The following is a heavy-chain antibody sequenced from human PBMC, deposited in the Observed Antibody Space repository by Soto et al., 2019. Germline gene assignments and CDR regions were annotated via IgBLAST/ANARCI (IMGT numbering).Heavy chain of an antibody. CDR3: ASKALTSTPGLPHDAFDI. Sequence: SLKVSWKASGGTFSSYAISWVRQAPGQGLEWMGGIIPIFGTANYAQKFQGRVTITADKSTSTVYMELSSLRSEDTAVYYCASKALTSTPGLPHDAFDIWGQGTMVTVSS. D-gene: IGHD7-27*01. CDR1: GGTFSSYA. J-gene: IGHJ3*02. V-gene: IGHV1-69*06. CDR2: IIPIFGTA.